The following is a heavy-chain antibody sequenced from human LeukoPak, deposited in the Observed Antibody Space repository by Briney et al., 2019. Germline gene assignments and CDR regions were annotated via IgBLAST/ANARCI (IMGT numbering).Heavy chain of an antibody. D-gene: IGHD1-14*01. V-gene: IGHV3-15*01. J-gene: IGHJ5*01. CDR2: IKSKTNGCTA. Sequence: GGSLRLSCAASGFTFSNAWMSWVRQAPGKGLEWVGRIKSKTNGCTADYAAPVKGRFTISRDDSKNTLYLQMNSLKTEDTAVYYCTTCPEGDSWGQGTLVIVSS. CDR3: TTCPEGDS. CDR1: GFTFSNAW.